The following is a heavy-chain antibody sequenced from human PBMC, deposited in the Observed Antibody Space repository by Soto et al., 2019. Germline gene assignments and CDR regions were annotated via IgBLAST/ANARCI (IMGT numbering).Heavy chain of an antibody. CDR3: AKTIMTSGDSTGRGAVIDN. J-gene: IGHJ4*02. CDR1: GFYFTVFG. D-gene: IGHD2-8*02. V-gene: IGHV3-30*18. CDR2: ISNDGKNE. Sequence: QVQLVESGGGVVQPGRSLRLSCEASGFYFTVFGMHWVRQAPGKGLEWVGVISNDGKNEYYADSVRGRFTVSRDNYKNLLFLQMNSLRVEDTAVYFCAKTIMTSGDSTGRGAVIDNWGPGTQVIVSS.